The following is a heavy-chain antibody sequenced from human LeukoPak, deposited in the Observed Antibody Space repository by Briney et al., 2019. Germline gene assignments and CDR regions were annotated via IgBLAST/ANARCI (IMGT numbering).Heavy chain of an antibody. CDR3: AADRQQLQKGRRDFDY. J-gene: IGHJ4*02. Sequence: GGSLRLSCAASGFTFSDYYMSWIRQAPGKGLEWVSYISSSSSYTNYADSVKGRFTISRDNAKNSLYLQMNSLRAEDTAVYYCAADRQQLQKGRRDFDYWGQGTLVTVSS. D-gene: IGHD6-13*01. CDR2: ISSSSSYT. CDR1: GFTFSDYY. V-gene: IGHV3-11*05.